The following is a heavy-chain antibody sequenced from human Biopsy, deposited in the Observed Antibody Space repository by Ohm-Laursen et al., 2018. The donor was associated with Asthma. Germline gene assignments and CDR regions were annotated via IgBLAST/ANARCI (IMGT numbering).Heavy chain of an antibody. D-gene: IGHD6-13*01. V-gene: IGHV4-39*01. CDR2: IYYSGTT. CDR1: SGPGGYMRSGNYY. J-gene: IGHJ6*02. Sequence: PGTLSLTCSLSSGPGGYMRSGNYYWGWIRQPPGKGLEWIGSIYYSGTTYYNPSLGSRVTVSADTAKNQFSLKLTSVTAADTAVYYCVRGSSSWHHGPFHYYYGLDVWGQGTTATVSS. CDR3: VRGSSSWHHGPFHYYYGLDV.